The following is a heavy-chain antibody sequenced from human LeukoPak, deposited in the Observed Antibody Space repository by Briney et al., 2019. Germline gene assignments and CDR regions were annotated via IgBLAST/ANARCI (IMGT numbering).Heavy chain of an antibody. CDR3: ARDSAVLWFVELDS. V-gene: IGHV4-30-4*01. J-gene: IGHJ5*02. D-gene: IGHD3-10*01. Sequence: TSETLSLTCSVSGGSISNGDHYWSWIRQPPGKGLEWIGNIYYSGSTNYNASFKSRITISVDTSRNQFSLKLTSVTAADTAVYFRARDSAVLWFVELDSWGQGTVVTFSS. CDR2: IYYSGST. CDR1: GGSISNGDHY.